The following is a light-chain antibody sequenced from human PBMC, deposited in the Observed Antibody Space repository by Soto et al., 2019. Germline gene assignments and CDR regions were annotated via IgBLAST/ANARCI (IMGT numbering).Light chain of an antibody. J-gene: IGKJ4*02. Sequence: EIVMTQSPATLSVSPGERATLSCRASQSVSSNLAWYQQKPGQAPRLLIYGASTRATGIPARFSGSGSGTEFTLTISSLEPEDFAVYYCLQRSDWRTFGRGTKVDIK. CDR3: LQRSDWRT. CDR1: QSVSSN. CDR2: GAS. V-gene: IGKV3-15*01.